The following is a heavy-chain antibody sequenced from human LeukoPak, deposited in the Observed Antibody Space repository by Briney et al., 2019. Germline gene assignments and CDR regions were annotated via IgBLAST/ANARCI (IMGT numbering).Heavy chain of an antibody. D-gene: IGHD5-24*01. CDR3: ARRPVAAIKGYFDS. CDR2: ISTDGNYK. V-gene: IGHV3-30*09. CDR1: GFTFSNYA. Sequence: GRSLRLSCAASGFTFSNYAIYWVRQAPGKGLEWVSVISTDGNYKYYADSVKGRFAVSRDNSKNMLYLQMNSLSADDTAVYYCARRPVAAIKGYFDSWGQGALVTVSS. J-gene: IGHJ4*02.